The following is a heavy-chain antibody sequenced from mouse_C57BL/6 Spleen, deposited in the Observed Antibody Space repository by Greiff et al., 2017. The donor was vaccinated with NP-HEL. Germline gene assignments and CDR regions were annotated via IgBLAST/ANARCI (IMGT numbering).Heavy chain of an antibody. CDR1: GYTFTSYW. V-gene: IGHV1-7*01. CDR2: INPSSGYT. Sequence: QVQLQQSGAELVKPGASVKLSCKASGYTFTSYWMHWVKQRPGQGLEWIGYINPSSGYTKYNQKFKDKATLTADKSSSTAYMQLRSLTSEDSAVYYCARTEYNYYYAMDYWGQGTSVTVSS. CDR3: ARTEYNYYYAMDY. J-gene: IGHJ4*01. D-gene: IGHD1-3*01.